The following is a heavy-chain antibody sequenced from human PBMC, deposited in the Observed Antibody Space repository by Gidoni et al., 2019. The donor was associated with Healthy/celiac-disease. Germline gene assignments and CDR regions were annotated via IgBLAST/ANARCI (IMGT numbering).Heavy chain of an antibody. Sequence: QVQLQQWGAGLLKPSETLSLTCAVYGGSFSGYYWSWIRQPPGKGLEWIGEINHSGSTNYNPSLKSRVTISVDTSKNQFSLKLSSVTAADTAVYYCARGPKVATLRRYWYFDLWGRGTLVTVSS. CDR1: GGSFSGYY. CDR2: INHSGST. J-gene: IGHJ2*01. CDR3: ARGPKVATLRRYWYFDL. V-gene: IGHV4-34*01. D-gene: IGHD5-12*01.